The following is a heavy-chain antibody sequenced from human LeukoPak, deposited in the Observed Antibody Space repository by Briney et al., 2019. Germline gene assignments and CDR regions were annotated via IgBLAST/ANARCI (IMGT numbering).Heavy chain of an antibody. Sequence: ASVKVSCKASGYTFTGYYMHWVRQAPGQGLEWMGWISAYNGNTNYAQKLQGRVTMTTDTSTSTAYMELRSLRSDDTAVYYCARDVIVVVPTARGSWFDPWGQGTLVTVSS. CDR3: ARDVIVVVPTARGSWFDP. CDR1: GYTFTGYY. V-gene: IGHV1-18*04. CDR2: ISAYNGNT. J-gene: IGHJ5*02. D-gene: IGHD2-2*01.